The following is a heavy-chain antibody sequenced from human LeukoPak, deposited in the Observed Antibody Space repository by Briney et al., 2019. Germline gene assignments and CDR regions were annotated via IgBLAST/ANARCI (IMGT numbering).Heavy chain of an antibody. D-gene: IGHD2-21*02. J-gene: IGHJ4*02. CDR1: GFTFSSYG. CDR2: ISYDGSNK. V-gene: IGHV3-30*18. Sequence: GGSLRLSCAASGFTFSSYGMHWVRQAPGKGLEWVAVISYDGSNKYYADSVKGRFTISRDNSKNTLYLQMNSLRAEDTAVYYCAKGEFGVVTANFDYWGQGTLVTVAS. CDR3: AKGEFGVVTANFDY.